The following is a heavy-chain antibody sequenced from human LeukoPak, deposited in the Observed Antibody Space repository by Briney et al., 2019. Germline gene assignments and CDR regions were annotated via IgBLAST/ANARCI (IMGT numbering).Heavy chain of an antibody. CDR2: IYYSGNT. CDR3: ARQATGGPIDY. J-gene: IGHJ4*02. Sequence: SETLSLTCTVSGGSISSRSYYWGWIRQPPGKGLEWIGIIYYSGNTYYNPSLKRRVTIFVDTSKNQFSLNLTFVTAADTAVYYCARQATGGPIDYWGQGTLVTVSS. CDR1: GGSISSRSYY. V-gene: IGHV4-39*01. D-gene: IGHD2-8*02.